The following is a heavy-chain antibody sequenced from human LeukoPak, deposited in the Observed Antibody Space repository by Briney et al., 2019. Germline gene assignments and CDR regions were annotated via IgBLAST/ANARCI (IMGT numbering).Heavy chain of an antibody. CDR1: GFTFSSYA. CDR2: ISGSGGST. J-gene: IGHJ4*02. D-gene: IGHD3-3*01. V-gene: IGHV3-23*01. CDR3: AKGHDFWSGYYSY. Sequence: GGSLRLSCAASGFTFSSYAMSWVRQAPGKGLEWVSAISGSGGSTYYADSMKGRFTISRDNSKNTLYLQMNSLRAEDTAVYYCAKGHDFWSGYYSYWGQGTLVTVSS.